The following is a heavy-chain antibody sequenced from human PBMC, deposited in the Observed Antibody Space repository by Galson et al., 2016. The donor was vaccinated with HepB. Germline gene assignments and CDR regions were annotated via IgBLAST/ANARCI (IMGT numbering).Heavy chain of an antibody. J-gene: IGHJ1*01. D-gene: IGHD3-16*01. Sequence: SLRLSCAASGFAFANAWMNWVRQAPGKGLEGVGRIKNSADGRTIDYAAPVQGRFTISRHDTENMLYLQMTRLKTEDTGVYYCVPELHGWEGYDAYCWGQGALVTVSS. V-gene: IGHV3-15*07. CDR2: IKNSADGRTI. CDR3: VPELHGWEGYDAYC. CDR1: GFAFANAW.